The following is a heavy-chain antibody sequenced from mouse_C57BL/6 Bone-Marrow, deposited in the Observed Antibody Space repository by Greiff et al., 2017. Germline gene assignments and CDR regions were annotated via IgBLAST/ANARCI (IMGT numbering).Heavy chain of an antibody. J-gene: IGHJ2*01. Sequence: QVQLQQPGAELVKPGASVKLSCKASGYTFTSYWMQWVKQRPGQGLEWIGEIDPSDSYTNYNQKFMGKATLTVDTSSSTAYMQLSSLTSEDSAVYYCARSVYYYGSSSFDYWGQGTTLTVSS. CDR3: ARSVYYYGSSSFDY. V-gene: IGHV1-50*01. D-gene: IGHD1-1*01. CDR1: GYTFTSYW. CDR2: IDPSDSYT.